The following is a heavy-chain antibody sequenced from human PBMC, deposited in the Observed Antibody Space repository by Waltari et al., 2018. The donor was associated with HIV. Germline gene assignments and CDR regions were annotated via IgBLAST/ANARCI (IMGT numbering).Heavy chain of an antibody. V-gene: IGHV3-7*01. CDR1: GFTFSNFW. CDR3: ASPSIRAGMDV. Sequence: EVQLVESGGGLVQPGGSLRLSCAASGFTFSNFWMSWVRQAPGKGVEWLANIKQDGSEKYYVDSVKGRFTISRDNAKISLYLQMNSLRAEDTAVYYCASPSIRAGMDVWGQGTTVTVSS. D-gene: IGHD2-2*02. J-gene: IGHJ6*02. CDR2: IKQDGSEK.